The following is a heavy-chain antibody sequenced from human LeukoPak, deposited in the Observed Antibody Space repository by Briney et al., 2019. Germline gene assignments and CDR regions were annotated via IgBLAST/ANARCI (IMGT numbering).Heavy chain of an antibody. CDR1: GGTFSSYA. Sequence: ASVKVSCKAFGGTFSSYAISWVRQAPGQGLEWMGRIIPILGIANYAQKFQGRVTITADKSTSTAYVELSSLRSEDTAVYYCATEGTIFGVVISDYWGQGTLVTVSS. J-gene: IGHJ4*02. V-gene: IGHV1-69*04. CDR2: IIPILGIA. CDR3: ATEGTIFGVVISDY. D-gene: IGHD3-3*01.